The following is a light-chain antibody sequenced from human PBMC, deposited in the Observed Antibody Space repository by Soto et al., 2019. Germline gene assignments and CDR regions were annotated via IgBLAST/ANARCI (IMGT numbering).Light chain of an antibody. CDR3: QSWGTGIQV. Sequence: QPVLTQSPSASASLGASVKLTCTLSSGHSSYAIAWHQQQPEKGPRSLMKLNSDGSHSQGDGIPDRFSGSSAGAERYLTISSLQAEDEADYYCQSWGTGIQVFGGGTKVTVL. J-gene: IGLJ2*01. V-gene: IGLV4-69*01. CDR1: SGHSSYA. CDR2: LNSDGSH.